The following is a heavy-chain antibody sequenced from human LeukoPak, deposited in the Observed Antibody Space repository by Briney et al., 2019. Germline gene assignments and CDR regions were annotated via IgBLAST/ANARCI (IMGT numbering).Heavy chain of an antibody. D-gene: IGHD4-23*01. CDR3: ARYTGYGGNYNDAFDI. V-gene: IGHV4-38-2*02. CDR2: IYHSGST. CDR1: GYSISSGYY. J-gene: IGHJ3*02. Sequence: SQTLSLTCTVSGYSISSGYYWGWIRQPPGKGLEWIGSIYHSGSTYYNPSLKSRVTISVATSKNQFSLKLSSVTAADTAVYYCARYTGYGGNYNDAFDIWGQGTMVTVSS.